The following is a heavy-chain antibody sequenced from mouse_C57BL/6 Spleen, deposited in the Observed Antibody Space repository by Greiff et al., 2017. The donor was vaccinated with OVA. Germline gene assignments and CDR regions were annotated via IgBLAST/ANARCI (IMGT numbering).Heavy chain of an antibody. J-gene: IGHJ3*01. CDR1: GYAFSSYW. D-gene: IGHD4-1*01. CDR3: SRVLGQTWFAY. V-gene: IGHV1-80*01. CDR2: IYPGDGDT. Sequence: QVQLKESGAELVKPGASVKISCKASGYAFSSYWMNWVKQRPGKGLEWIGQIYPGDGDTNYNGKFKGKATLTADKSSSTAYMQLSSLTSEDSAVYFCSRVLGQTWFAYWGQGTLVTVSA.